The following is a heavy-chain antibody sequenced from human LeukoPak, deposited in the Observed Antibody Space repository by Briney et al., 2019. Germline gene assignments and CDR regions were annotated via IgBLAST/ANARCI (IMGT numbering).Heavy chain of an antibody. CDR3: AKDEGVVVVAASGAGFFDI. V-gene: IGHV3-23*01. CDR1: GFTFSSYA. D-gene: IGHD2-15*01. J-gene: IGHJ3*02. CDR2: ISGSGGST. Sequence: PGGSLRLSCAASGFTFSSYAMSWVRQAPGKGLEWVSAISGSGGSTYYADSVKGRFTISRDNSKNTLYLQMNSLRAEDTAVYYRAKDEGVVVVAASGAGFFDIWGQGTMVTVSS.